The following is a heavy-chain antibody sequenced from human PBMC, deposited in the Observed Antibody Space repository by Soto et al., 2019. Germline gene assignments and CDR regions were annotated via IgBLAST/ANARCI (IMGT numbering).Heavy chain of an antibody. Sequence: SETLSLTCTVSGGSINRNGCYWTWVRQHPGKGLEWIGNIYYSGSTNYNPSLKSRLTMSVDTSKNQFSLKLSSVTAADMAVYFCARDYRGIDYYAMDVWGQGTTVTVSS. J-gene: IGHJ6*02. CDR1: GGSINRNGCY. D-gene: IGHD3-10*01. V-gene: IGHV4-31*03. CDR2: IYYSGST. CDR3: ARDYRGIDYYAMDV.